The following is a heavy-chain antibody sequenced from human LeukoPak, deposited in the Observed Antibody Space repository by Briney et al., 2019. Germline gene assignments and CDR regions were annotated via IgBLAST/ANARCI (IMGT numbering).Heavy chain of an antibody. J-gene: IGHJ4*02. D-gene: IGHD3-3*01. Sequence: GGSLRLSCTASGFTFGDCAMSWVRQAPGKGLEWVAFIRSKAYGGTTEYAASVKGRFTISRDDSKSIAYLQMNSLKTEDTAVYYCTRVGDYDFWSGYYPFLYDYWGQGTLVTFSS. V-gene: IGHV3-49*04. CDR3: TRVGDYDFWSGYYPFLYDY. CDR2: IRSKAYGGTT. CDR1: GFTFGDCA.